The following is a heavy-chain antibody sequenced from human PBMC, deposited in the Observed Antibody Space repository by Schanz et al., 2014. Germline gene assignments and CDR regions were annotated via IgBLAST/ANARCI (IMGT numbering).Heavy chain of an antibody. Sequence: QVQLVQSGDEVKKPGASVKVSCKTSGYTFSDYGISWVRQAPGQGLEWMGWITAYNGDTNYALKLQGRVTMTTDTSTGTAYMELRSLRSDDTALYYCTRGGYSYALSAFDIWGRGTMVTVSS. CDR3: TRGGYSYALSAFDI. CDR1: GYTFSDYG. CDR2: ITAYNGDT. J-gene: IGHJ3*02. D-gene: IGHD5-18*01. V-gene: IGHV1-18*01.